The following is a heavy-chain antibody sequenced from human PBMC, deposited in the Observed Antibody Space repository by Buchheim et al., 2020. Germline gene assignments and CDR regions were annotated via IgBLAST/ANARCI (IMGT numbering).Heavy chain of an antibody. CDR2: IWYDGSNK. D-gene: IGHD1-26*01. V-gene: IGHV3-33*01. CDR3: ASWGIVGATAYYYYGMDV. CDR1: GFTFSSYG. J-gene: IGHJ6*02. Sequence: QVQLVESGGGVVQPGRSLRLSCAASGFTFSSYGMHWVRQAPGKGLEWVAVIWYDGSNKYYADSVKGRFTISRDNSKNTLYLQMNSLRAEDTAVYYCASWGIVGATAYYYYGMDVWGQGTT.